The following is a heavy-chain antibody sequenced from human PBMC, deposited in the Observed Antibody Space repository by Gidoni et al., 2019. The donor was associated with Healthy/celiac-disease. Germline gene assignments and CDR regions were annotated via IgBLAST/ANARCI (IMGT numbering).Heavy chain of an antibody. CDR1: GGTFSSYA. Sequence: QVQLVQSGAEVKNPGSSLKVSCKTSGGTFSSYAISWVRQAPGKGLEWMGGIIPIFGTANYAQKFQGRVTITADKSTSTAYMELSSLRSEDTAVYYCASSIDFWSGYWVWGQGTTVTVSS. CDR3: ASSIDFWSGYWV. CDR2: IIPIFGTA. J-gene: IGHJ6*02. D-gene: IGHD3-3*01. V-gene: IGHV1-69*06.